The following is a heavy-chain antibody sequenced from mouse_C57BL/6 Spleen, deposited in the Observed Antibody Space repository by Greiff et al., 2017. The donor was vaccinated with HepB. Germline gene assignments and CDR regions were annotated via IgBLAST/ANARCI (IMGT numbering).Heavy chain of an antibody. CDR1: GYTFTDYN. V-gene: IGHV1-22*01. Sequence: VQLKESGPELVKPGASVKMSCKASGYTFTDYNMHWVKQSHGKSLEWIGYINPNNGGTSYNQKFKGKATLTVNKSSSTAYMELRSLTSEDSAVYYCARWITTGWGDYWGQGTSVTVSS. CDR2: INPNNGGT. J-gene: IGHJ4*01. CDR3: ARWITTGWGDY. D-gene: IGHD1-1*01.